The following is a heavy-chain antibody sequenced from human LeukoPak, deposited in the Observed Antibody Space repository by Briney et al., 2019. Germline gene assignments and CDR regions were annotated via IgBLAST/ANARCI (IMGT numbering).Heavy chain of an antibody. CDR3: ARGHYYDSSGYYYYFDY. CDR2: INHSGST. J-gene: IGHJ4*02. Sequence: SETLSLTCAVYGGSFSVYYWSWIRQPPGKGLEWIGEINHSGSTNYNPSLKSRVTISVDTSKNQFSLKLSSVTAADTAVYYCARGHYYDSSGYYYYFDYWGQGTLVTVSS. V-gene: IGHV4-34*01. D-gene: IGHD3-22*01. CDR1: GGSFSVYY.